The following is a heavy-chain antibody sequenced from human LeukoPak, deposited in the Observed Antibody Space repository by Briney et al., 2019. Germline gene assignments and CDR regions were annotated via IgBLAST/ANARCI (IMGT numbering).Heavy chain of an antibody. Sequence: SAALSLTCAVSGGSVSSSNWWTWVRQSPGKGLEWIGEIYHSGDINYNPSLKSRMTLSVDKSTDQFSLTLTSVTAADTAVYYCARGRGRNYYGMDVWGQGTTVIVSS. CDR1: GGSVSSSNW. J-gene: IGHJ6*02. V-gene: IGHV4-4*02. CDR3: ARGRGRNYYGMDV. CDR2: IYHSGDI. D-gene: IGHD3-10*01.